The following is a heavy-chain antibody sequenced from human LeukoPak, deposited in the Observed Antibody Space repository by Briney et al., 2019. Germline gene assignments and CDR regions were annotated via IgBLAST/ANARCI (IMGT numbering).Heavy chain of an antibody. D-gene: IGHD5-18*01. CDR1: GFTFSSYA. J-gene: IGHJ4*02. Sequence: AGGSLRLSCAASGFTFSSYAMSWVRQAPGKGLEWVSAISGSGGSTYYADSVKGRFTISRDNSKNTLYLQMNSLRAEDTAVYYCAKVDTAMVAPSLFDYWGQGTPVTVSS. V-gene: IGHV3-23*01. CDR2: ISGSGGST. CDR3: AKVDTAMVAPSLFDY.